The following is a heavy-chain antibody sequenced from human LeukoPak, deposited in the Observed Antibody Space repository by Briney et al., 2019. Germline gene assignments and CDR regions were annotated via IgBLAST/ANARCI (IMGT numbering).Heavy chain of an antibody. Sequence: GGSLRLSCAASGFTFSSYAMSWVRQAPGKGLEWVSAISGSGGSIYYADSVKGRFTISRDNSKNTLYLQMNSLRAEDTAVYYCAKVSGSYYSFDYWGQGTLVTVSS. V-gene: IGHV3-23*01. D-gene: IGHD1-26*01. CDR3: AKVSGSYYSFDY. CDR1: GFTFSSYA. CDR2: ISGSGGSI. J-gene: IGHJ4*02.